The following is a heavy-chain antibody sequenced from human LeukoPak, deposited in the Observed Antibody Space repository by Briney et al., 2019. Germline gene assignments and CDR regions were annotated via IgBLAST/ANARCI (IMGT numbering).Heavy chain of an antibody. Sequence: PGGSLRLSCAASAFTFSSYSMNWVRQAPGKGLEWVSSISSSSSYIYYADSVKGRFTISRDNAKNSLYLQMNSLRAEDTAAYYCARVTLGGLNYYYMDVWGKGTTVTVSS. V-gene: IGHV3-21*01. D-gene: IGHD6-25*01. CDR1: AFTFSSYS. CDR3: ARVTLGGLNYYYMDV. J-gene: IGHJ6*03. CDR2: ISSSSSYI.